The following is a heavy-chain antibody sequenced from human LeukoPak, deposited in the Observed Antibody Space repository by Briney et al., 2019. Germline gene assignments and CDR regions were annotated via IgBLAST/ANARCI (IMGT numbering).Heavy chain of an antibody. Sequence: GGSLRLSCAASGFTFSSYSMNWVRQAPGKGLEWVSSISSSSSYIYYADSVKGRFTISRDNAKNSLYLQMNSLRAEDTAVYYCARPLVVPAVMYYYYYGMAVGAKGPRVPVS. D-gene: IGHD2-2*01. J-gene: IGHJ6*04. CDR2: ISSSSSYI. V-gene: IGHV3-21*01. CDR1: GFTFSSYS. CDR3: ARPLVVPAVMYYYYYGMAV.